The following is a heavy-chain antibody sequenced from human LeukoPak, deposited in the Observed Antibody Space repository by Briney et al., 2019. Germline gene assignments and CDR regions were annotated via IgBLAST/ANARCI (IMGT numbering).Heavy chain of an antibody. CDR2: ISGSGGST. D-gene: IGHD3-9*01. J-gene: IGHJ4*02. V-gene: IGHV3-23*01. Sequence: PGGSLRLSCAASGFTFSSYAMSWVRQAPGKGLEWVSAISGSGGSTYYADSVKGRFTISRDNSKNTLYLQMNSLRAEDTAVYYCAKQKRYILTGYYTLDYWGQGTLVTVSS. CDR3: AKQKRYILTGYYTLDY. CDR1: GFTFSSYA.